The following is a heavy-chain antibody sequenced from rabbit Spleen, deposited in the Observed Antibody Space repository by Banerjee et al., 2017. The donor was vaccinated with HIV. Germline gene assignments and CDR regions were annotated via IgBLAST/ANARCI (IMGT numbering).Heavy chain of an antibody. CDR2: IDPVFGIT. CDR3: ARDNGGGGPDLGL. CDR1: GFTLSSYY. V-gene: IGHV1S7*01. D-gene: IGHD3-1*01. Sequence: QLKESGGGLVQPGGSLKLSCKASGFTLSSYYMNWVRQAPGKGLEWIGYIDPVFGITYYANWVNGRFSISRENAQNTVFLQMTSLTAADTATYFCARDNGGGGPDLGLWGQGTLVTVS. J-gene: IGHJ3*01.